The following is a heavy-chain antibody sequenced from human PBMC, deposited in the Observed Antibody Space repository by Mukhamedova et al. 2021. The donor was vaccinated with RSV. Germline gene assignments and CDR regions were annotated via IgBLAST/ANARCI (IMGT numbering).Heavy chain of an antibody. Sequence: TYYADSVKGRFTISRDNSKNTLYLQMNSLGAEDTAVYYCVKRGQDFVVVIAATPFDSWGQGTLVTVSS. V-gene: IGHV3-23*01. CDR3: VKRGQDFVVVIAATPFDS. J-gene: IGHJ4*02. D-gene: IGHD2-15*01. CDR2: T.